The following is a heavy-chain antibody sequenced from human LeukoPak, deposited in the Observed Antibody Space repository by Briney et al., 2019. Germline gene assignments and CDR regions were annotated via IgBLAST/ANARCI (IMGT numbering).Heavy chain of an antibody. V-gene: IGHV3-64D*06. CDR1: GFTFSNYA. D-gene: IGHD2/OR15-2a*01. Sequence: GGSLRLSCSVSGFTFSNYAMHWVRQAPGKGLEYVATISTNGADTYYPDSVKGRFTISRDTSKNTLYLQMSSLRAEDTAVYYCVKDREYSYDYWGQGTLVTVSS. CDR3: VKDREYSYDY. CDR2: ISTNGADT. J-gene: IGHJ4*02.